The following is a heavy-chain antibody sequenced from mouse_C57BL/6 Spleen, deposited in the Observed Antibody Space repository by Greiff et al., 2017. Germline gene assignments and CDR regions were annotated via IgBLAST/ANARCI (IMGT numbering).Heavy chain of an antibody. D-gene: IGHD1-1*01. Sequence: EVQLQQSGPELVKPGASVKISCKASGYTFTDYYMNWVKQSHGKSLEWIGDINPNNGGTSYNQKFKGKATLTVDKSSSTAYMELRSLTSEDSAVYYCARSGAYYYGSSLSYYAMDYWGQGTSVTVSS. CDR3: ARSGAYYYGSSLSYYAMDY. CDR1: GYTFTDYY. J-gene: IGHJ4*01. CDR2: INPNNGGT. V-gene: IGHV1-26*01.